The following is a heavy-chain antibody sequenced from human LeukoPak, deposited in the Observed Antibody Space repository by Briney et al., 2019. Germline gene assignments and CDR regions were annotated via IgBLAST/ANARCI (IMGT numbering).Heavy chain of an antibody. D-gene: IGHD3-10*01. CDR2: IYPGDSDT. V-gene: IGHV5-51*01. CDR1: GYSFTNYW. CDR3: ARRFRYFGSGSFSDY. Sequence: GESLKISCQCSGYSFTNYWIGWLRQMPGKGLEWMGIIYPGDSDTIYSPSFQGQVTISADKSIGTAYLQWSSLQASDSAMYYCARRFRYFGSGSFSDYWGQGTLVTVSS. J-gene: IGHJ4*02.